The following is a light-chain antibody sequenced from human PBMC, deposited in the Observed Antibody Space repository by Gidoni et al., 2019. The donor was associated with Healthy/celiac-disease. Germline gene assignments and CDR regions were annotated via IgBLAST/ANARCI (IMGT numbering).Light chain of an antibody. CDR2: AAS. CDR1: QSISSY. Sequence: DIQMTQSPSSLSASVGDRVTITCRASQSISSYLNWYQQKPGEAPKLLIYAASSLQSGVPSRFSGSGSGTDFTLTISSLQPEDFATYYCQQSYSTPRTFGQXTKLEIK. CDR3: QQSYSTPRT. J-gene: IGKJ2*01. V-gene: IGKV1-39*01.